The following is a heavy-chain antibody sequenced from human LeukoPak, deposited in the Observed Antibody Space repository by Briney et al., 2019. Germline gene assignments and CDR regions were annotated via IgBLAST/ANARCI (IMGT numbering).Heavy chain of an antibody. CDR1: GFTFSNAW. Sequence: GGSLRLSCAASGFTFSNAWMSWVRQAPGKGLEWVGRIKSKTDGGTTDYAAPVKGRFTISRDDSKNTLYLQMNSLKTEDTAVYYCTTQILKNRLRFLEWLSQREAFDIWGQGTMVTVSS. CDR3: TTQILKNRLRFLEWLSQREAFDI. V-gene: IGHV3-15*01. J-gene: IGHJ3*02. D-gene: IGHD3-3*01. CDR2: IKSKTDGGTT.